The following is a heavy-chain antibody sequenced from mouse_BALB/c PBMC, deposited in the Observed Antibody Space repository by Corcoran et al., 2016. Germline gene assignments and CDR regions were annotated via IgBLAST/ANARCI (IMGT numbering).Heavy chain of an antibody. Sequence: QMQLQESGPGLVKPSQSLFLACSNTGLPITSGYYWIWIRQSPGKPIKWMGYITHSGETFYNPSLQSPISLPREPSKNQYFLQLNSVTTEDTAMYYCAGDRLGYWYFDFWGAWTTVIVSS. CDR1: GLPITSGYY. J-gene: IGHJ1*01. CDR3: AGDRLGYWYFDF. CDR2: ITHSGET. V-gene: IGHV12-3*02.